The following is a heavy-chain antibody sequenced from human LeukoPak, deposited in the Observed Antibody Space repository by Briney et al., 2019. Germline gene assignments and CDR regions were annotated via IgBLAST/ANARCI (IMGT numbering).Heavy chain of an antibody. CDR2: IWYDGSSK. CDR3: ARDQQVGATVWYFDL. CDR1: GFTFSSYG. Sequence: GGSLRLSCAASGFTFSSYGMHWIRQAPGKGLEWVAVIWYDGSSKYYADSVKGRSTISRDNSKNTLYLQMNSLRAEDTAVYYCARDQQVGATVWYFDLWGRGTLVTVSS. D-gene: IGHD1-26*01. J-gene: IGHJ2*01. V-gene: IGHV3-33*01.